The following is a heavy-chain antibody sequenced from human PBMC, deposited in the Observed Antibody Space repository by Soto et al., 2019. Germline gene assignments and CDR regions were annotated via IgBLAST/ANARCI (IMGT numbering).Heavy chain of an antibody. CDR2: IIPISGTA. CDR1: GGTFSSYA. CDR3: ARSQGSSTSLEIYYYYYYGMDV. J-gene: IGHJ6*02. Sequence: SVKVSCKACGGTFSSYAISWVRQAPGQGLEWMGGIIPISGTANYAQKFQGRVTITADESTSTVYMELSSLRSEDTAVYFCARSQGSSTSLEIYYYYYYGMDVWGQGTTVTVSS. V-gene: IGHV1-69*13. D-gene: IGHD2-2*01.